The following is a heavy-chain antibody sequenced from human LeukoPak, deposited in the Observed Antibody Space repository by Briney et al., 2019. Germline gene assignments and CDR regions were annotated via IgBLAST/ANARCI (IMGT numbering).Heavy chain of an antibody. D-gene: IGHD3-3*01. CDR3: ARVPDYDVSYYFDC. CDR2: IYPGDSDT. CDR1: GYSFASYW. V-gene: IGHV5-51*01. Sequence: RGESLKISCKGSGYSFASYWIGWVCQMPGKGLEWMGIIYPGDSDTRYSPSFQGLVTISADKSISTAYLQWSSLKASDTAIYYCARVPDYDVSYYFDCWGQGTLVTVSS. J-gene: IGHJ4*02.